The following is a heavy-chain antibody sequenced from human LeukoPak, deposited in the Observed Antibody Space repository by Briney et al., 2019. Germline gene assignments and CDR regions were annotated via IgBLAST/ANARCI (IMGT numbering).Heavy chain of an antibody. V-gene: IGHV4-34*01. CDR3: ARHGHYDFWSGYQPDYYYYYMDV. D-gene: IGHD3-3*01. Sequence: SETLSVTCAIYGGSFSAYYWSWIRQPPGKGLEWIGEINHSGRTNYNPSLKSRVTISGHTSKNQFSLKLSSVTAADTAVYYCARHGHYDFWSGYQPDYYYYYMDVWGKGTTVTVSS. CDR2: INHSGRT. CDR1: GGSFSAYY. J-gene: IGHJ6*03.